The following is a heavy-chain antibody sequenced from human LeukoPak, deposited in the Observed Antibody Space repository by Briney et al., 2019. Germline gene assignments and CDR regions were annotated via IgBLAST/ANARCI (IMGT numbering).Heavy chain of an antibody. Sequence: PGGSLRLSCAASGFTFTSYWIGWVRQMPGKGLEWMGIIYPGDSDTRYSPSFQGQVTISADKSISTAYLQWSSLKASDTAMYYCARQVDIFRWFDPWGQGTLVTVSS. V-gene: IGHV5-51*01. CDR1: GFTFTSYW. J-gene: IGHJ5*02. D-gene: IGHD2-2*03. CDR3: ARQVDIFRWFDP. CDR2: IYPGDSDT.